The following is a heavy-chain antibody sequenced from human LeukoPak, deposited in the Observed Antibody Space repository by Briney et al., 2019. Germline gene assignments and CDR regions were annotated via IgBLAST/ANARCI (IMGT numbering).Heavy chain of an antibody. Sequence: GGSLRLSCAVSGSTFSKYIMSWVRQAPGKGLEWVSGISDNGVYTAYAGSVEGRFTISRDNSKNTLYLQMNSLRAEDTAVYYCAKDVYRYYYYMDVWGKGTTVTVSS. CDR2: ISDNGVYT. D-gene: IGHD5-18*01. V-gene: IGHV3-23*01. J-gene: IGHJ6*03. CDR3: AKDVYRYYYYMDV. CDR1: GSTFSKYI.